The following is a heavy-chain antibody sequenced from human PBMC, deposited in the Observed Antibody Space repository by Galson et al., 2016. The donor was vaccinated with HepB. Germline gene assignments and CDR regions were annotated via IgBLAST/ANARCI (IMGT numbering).Heavy chain of an antibody. CDR3: AGHGAISPYRRNWFDP. CDR2: IYYRGTT. CDR1: GGSISSYY. Sequence: SETLSLTCTVSGGSISSYYWSWIRQPPGKGLQWIEYIYYRGTTNYNPSLKSRVTISLDTSQNQFSLMLTSVTAADTAVYYCAGHGAISPYRRNWFDPWGQGALVTVSS. D-gene: IGHD1-26*01. V-gene: IGHV4-59*08. J-gene: IGHJ5*02.